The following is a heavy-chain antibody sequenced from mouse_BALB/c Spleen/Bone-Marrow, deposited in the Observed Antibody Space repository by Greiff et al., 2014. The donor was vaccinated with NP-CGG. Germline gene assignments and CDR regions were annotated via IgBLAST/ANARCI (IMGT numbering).Heavy chain of an antibody. V-gene: IGHV1-37*01. CDR1: GFSFTDYF. D-gene: IGHD1-1*02. CDR2: IHPYNGDT. CDR3: GRYGYDAMDF. Sequence: EVQLQQSGPELVKPGASVKLSCRASGFSFTDYFINWVKQSHGKSLEWIGRIHPYNGDTFYNQKFKVKATLTVDTSSNSARMELLSLTSEDSAVYYCGRYGYDAMDFWGQGTSVTVSS. J-gene: IGHJ4*01.